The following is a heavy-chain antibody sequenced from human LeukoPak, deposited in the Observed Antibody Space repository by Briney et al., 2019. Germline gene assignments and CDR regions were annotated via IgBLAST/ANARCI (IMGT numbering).Heavy chain of an antibody. CDR3: ARDSGYCSSTSCSPANWFDP. D-gene: IGHD2-2*03. CDR2: IYTSGST. Sequence: PSETLSLTCTVSGGSISSGSYYWSWIRQPAGKGLEWIGRIYTSGSTNYNPSLKSRVTMSVDTSKNQFSLKLSSVTAADTAVYYCARDSGYCSSTSCSPANWFDPWGQGTLVTVSS. CDR1: GGSISSGSYY. J-gene: IGHJ5*02. V-gene: IGHV4-61*02.